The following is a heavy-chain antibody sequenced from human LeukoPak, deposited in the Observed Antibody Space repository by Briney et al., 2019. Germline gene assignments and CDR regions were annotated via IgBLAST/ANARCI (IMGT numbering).Heavy chain of an antibody. V-gene: IGHV4-34*01. J-gene: IGHJ6*03. D-gene: IGHD3-3*01. CDR3: ARARVVTSRYYMDV. CDR2: INHSGST. Sequence: SETLSLTCAVYGGSFSGYYWSWIRPPPGKGLEWIGEINHSGSTNYNPSLKSRVTISVDTSKNQFSLKLSSVTAADTAVYYCARARVVTSRYYMDVWGKGTTVTVSS. CDR1: GGSFSGYY.